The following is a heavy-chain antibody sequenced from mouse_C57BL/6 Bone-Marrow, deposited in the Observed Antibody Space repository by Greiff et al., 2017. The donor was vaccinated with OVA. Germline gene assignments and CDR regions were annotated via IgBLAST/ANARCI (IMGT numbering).Heavy chain of an antibody. J-gene: IGHJ1*03. D-gene: IGHD1-1*01. Sequence: QVQLQQPGAELVKPGASVKLSCKASGYTFTSYWMHWVKQRPGQGLEWIGMIHPNSGSTNYNEKFKSKATLTVDKSSSTAYMQLSSLTSEDSAVYYCARESYYYGSSRYFDVWGTGTTVTVSS. CDR1: GYTFTSYW. V-gene: IGHV1-64*01. CDR3: ARESYYYGSSRYFDV. CDR2: IHPNSGST.